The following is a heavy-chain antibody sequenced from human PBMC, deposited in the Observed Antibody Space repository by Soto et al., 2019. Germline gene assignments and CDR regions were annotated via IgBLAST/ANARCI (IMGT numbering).Heavy chain of an antibody. D-gene: IGHD3-10*01. J-gene: IGHJ4*02. Sequence: PGESLKISCHAPGYTFIYFWVAWVRQVPGKGLEWMGVIYPGASDIRYSPSFEGHVTISADKSTNTAYLQWSSLEAADTAIYYCARQGTSRGSDYAAFDFWGPGTLVTVSS. CDR1: GYTFIYFW. CDR2: IYPGASDI. V-gene: IGHV5-51*01. CDR3: ARQGTSRGSDYAAFDF.